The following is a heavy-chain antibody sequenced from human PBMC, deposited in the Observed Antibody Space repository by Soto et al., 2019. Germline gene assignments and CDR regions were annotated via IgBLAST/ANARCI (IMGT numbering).Heavy chain of an antibody. D-gene: IGHD2-2*01. CDR1: GGSISSGGYS. V-gene: IGHV4-30-2*01. CDR2: IYHSGST. J-gene: IGHJ5*02. CDR3: ARGLHGVFEPAAPHLDLFAP. Sequence: SETLSLTCAVSGGSISSGGYSWSWIRQPPGKGLEWIGYIYHSGSTYYNPSLKSRVTISVDRSKNQFSLKLSSVTAADTAVYYCARGLHGVFEPAAPHLDLFAPRGRGTLVTVSS.